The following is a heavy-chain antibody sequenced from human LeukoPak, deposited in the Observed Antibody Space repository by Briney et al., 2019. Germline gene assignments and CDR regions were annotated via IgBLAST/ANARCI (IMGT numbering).Heavy chain of an antibody. CDR2: IYYSGST. Sequence: PSETLSLTCTVSGGSISSSSYYWGWIRQPPGKGLEWIGSIYYSGSTYYNPSLKSRVTISVDTSKNQFSLKLSSVTAADTAVYYCARMGFGELLYHFDYWGQGTLVTVSS. V-gene: IGHV4-39*01. J-gene: IGHJ4*02. CDR3: ARMGFGELLYHFDY. CDR1: GGSISSSSYY. D-gene: IGHD3-10*01.